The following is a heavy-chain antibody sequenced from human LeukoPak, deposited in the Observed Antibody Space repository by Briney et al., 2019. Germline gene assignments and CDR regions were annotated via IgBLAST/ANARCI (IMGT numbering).Heavy chain of an antibody. Sequence: SETLSLTCTVSGGSISSSSYYWGWIRQPPGKGLEWIATIYYSGSTYYNPSLKSRVTISVATSKNQFSLKLSSVTAADTAVYYCARLTLMASAEYWGQGILVTVSS. CDR2: IYYSGST. V-gene: IGHV4-39*07. CDR3: ARLTLMASAEY. D-gene: IGHD2-8*01. J-gene: IGHJ4*02. CDR1: GGSISSSSYY.